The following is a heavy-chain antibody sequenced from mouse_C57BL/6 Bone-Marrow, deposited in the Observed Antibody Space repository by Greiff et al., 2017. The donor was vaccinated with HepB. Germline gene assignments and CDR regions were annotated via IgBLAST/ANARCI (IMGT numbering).Heavy chain of an antibody. CDR2: IDPSDSYT. CDR3: AGFAY. Sequence: QAQLQQPGAELVKPGASVKLSCKASGYTFTSYWMQWVKQRPGQGLEWIGEIDPSDSYTNYNQKFKGKATLTVDTSSSTAYMQLSSLTSEDSAVYYCAGFAYWGQGTLVTVSA. J-gene: IGHJ3*01. CDR1: GYTFTSYW. V-gene: IGHV1-50*01.